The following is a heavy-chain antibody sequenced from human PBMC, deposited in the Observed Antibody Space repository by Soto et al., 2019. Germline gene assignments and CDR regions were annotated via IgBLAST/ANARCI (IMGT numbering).Heavy chain of an antibody. D-gene: IGHD2-2*01. Sequence: GGSLRLSCVASGFTVSRHYVTWVRQAPGKGLEWVSIIYSGGSTYYADSVKGRFTISRDNSGHTVFLQMNSLGADDTAVYFCARAVVEGPAHPRLDAFDIWGQGTLVTVAS. CDR3: ARAVVEGPAHPRLDAFDI. J-gene: IGHJ3*02. CDR1: GFTVSRHY. CDR2: IYSGGST. V-gene: IGHV3-53*01.